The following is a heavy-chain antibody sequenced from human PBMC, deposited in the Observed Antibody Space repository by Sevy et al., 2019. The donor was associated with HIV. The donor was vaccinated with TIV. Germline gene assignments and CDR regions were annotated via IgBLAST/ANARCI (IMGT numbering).Heavy chain of an antibody. CDR2: ISGYNGNT. V-gene: IGHV1-18*01. Sequence: ASVKVSCKASGYTFTSSGISWLRQAPGQGLEWMGWISGYNGNTNYAQKLQGRVTMTTDTSTSTAYMELRSLRSDDTAVYSCARGRGWELPWALDYWGQGTLVTVSS. J-gene: IGHJ4*02. CDR1: GYTFTSSG. D-gene: IGHD1-26*01. CDR3: ARGRGWELPWALDY.